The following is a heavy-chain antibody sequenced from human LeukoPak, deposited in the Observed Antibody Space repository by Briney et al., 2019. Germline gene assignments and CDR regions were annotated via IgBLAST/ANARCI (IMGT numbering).Heavy chain of an antibody. V-gene: IGHV1-8*03. CDR3: ARGNVLLWFGEFLDHMDV. J-gene: IGHJ6*03. CDR1: GYTFTSYD. Sequence: GASVKVSCKASGYTFTSYDINWVRQATGQGLEWMGWMNPNSGNTGYAQKFQGRVTITRNTSISTAYMELSSLRSEDTAVYYCARGNVLLWFGEFLDHMDVWGKGTTVTVSS. D-gene: IGHD3-10*01. CDR2: MNPNSGNT.